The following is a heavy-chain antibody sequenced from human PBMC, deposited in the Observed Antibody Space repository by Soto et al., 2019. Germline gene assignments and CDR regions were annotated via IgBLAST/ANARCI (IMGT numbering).Heavy chain of an antibody. V-gene: IGHV4-59*08. Sequence: SETLSLTCTVSGGSISSYYWSWIRQPPGKGLEWIGYIYYSGSTNYNPSLKSRVTISVDTSKNQFSLKLSTVTAADTAVYYCARSQEEYQVDYWGQGTLVTVSS. CDR3: ARSQEEYQVDY. D-gene: IGHD6-6*01. J-gene: IGHJ4*02. CDR1: GGSISSYY. CDR2: IYYSGST.